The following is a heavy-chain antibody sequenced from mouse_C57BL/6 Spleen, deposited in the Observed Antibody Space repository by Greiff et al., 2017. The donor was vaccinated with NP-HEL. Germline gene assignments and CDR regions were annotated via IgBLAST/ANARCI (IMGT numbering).Heavy chain of an antibody. J-gene: IGHJ4*01. CDR2: IYPGGGYT. Sequence: QVQLKESGAELVRPGPSVKMSCKASGYTFTNYWIGWAKQRPGHGLEWIGDIYPGGGYTNYNEKFKGKATLTADKSSSTAYMQFSSLTSEDSAIYYCAREGINDYDRAMDYWGQGTSVTVSS. V-gene: IGHV1-63*01. CDR1: GYTFTNYW. CDR3: AREGINDYDRAMDY. D-gene: IGHD2-4*01.